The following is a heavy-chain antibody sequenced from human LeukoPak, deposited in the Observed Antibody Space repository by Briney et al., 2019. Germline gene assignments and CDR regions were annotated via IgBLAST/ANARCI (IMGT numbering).Heavy chain of an antibody. J-gene: IGHJ3*02. CDR1: GFTFSSYA. V-gene: IGHV3-23*01. D-gene: IGHD3-10*01. Sequence: QPGGSLRLSCAASGFTFSSYAMSWVRQAPGKGLEWVSVISGSGGRTYYADSVKGRFTISRDTSKNTLYLQMNNLRAEDTAVYYCASFYYNSGYGAFDIWGQGTVVTVSS. CDR2: ISGSGGRT. CDR3: ASFYYNSGYGAFDI.